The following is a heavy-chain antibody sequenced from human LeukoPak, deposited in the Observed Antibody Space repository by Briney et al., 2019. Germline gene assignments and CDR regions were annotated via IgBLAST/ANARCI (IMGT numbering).Heavy chain of an antibody. J-gene: IGHJ3*02. Sequence: PGGSLRLSCAASGFTVSNHYMNWVRQAPGKGLEWVSDIYSGGNIYYADSVKGRFTFSKDNSKNTLYLQMTNLRVEDTAIYYCARGVGQDAFDIWGQGTMVTVST. D-gene: IGHD1-26*01. CDR2: IYSGGNI. CDR1: GFTVSNHY. V-gene: IGHV3-53*01. CDR3: ARGVGQDAFDI.